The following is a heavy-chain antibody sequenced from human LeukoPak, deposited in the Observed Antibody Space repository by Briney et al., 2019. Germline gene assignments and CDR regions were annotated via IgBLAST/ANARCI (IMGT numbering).Heavy chain of an antibody. D-gene: IGHD6-13*01. Sequence: SETLSLTCTVSGGSISSYYWSWIRQPAGKGLEWIGRTYTSGSTNYNPSLKSRVTMSVDTSKNQFSLKLSSVTAADTAVYYCARSSSWAPYFDYWGQGTLVTVSS. CDR1: GGSISSYY. CDR3: ARSSSWAPYFDY. J-gene: IGHJ4*02. CDR2: TYTSGST. V-gene: IGHV4-4*07.